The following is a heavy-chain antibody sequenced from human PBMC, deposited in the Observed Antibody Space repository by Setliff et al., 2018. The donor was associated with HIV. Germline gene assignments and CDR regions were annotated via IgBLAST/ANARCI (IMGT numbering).Heavy chain of an antibody. CDR2: ISTGSSYI. V-gene: IGHV3-21*01. D-gene: IGHD3-16*01. Sequence: PGGSLRLSCAASGFTFNSYSMNWVRQAPGKGLEWVSSISTGSSYIYYADSVKGRFTISRDNAKKTLYLQMNSLRGDDTAVYFCARGYSYAYRIDYWGQGTLVTVSS. CDR1: GFTFNSYS. CDR3: ARGYSYAYRIDY. J-gene: IGHJ4*02.